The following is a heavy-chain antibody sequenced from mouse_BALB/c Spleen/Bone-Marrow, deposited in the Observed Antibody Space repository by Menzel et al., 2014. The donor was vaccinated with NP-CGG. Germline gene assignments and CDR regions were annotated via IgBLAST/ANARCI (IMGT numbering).Heavy chain of an antibody. CDR2: ISSGGGST. CDR3: AREVLRDYLDY. J-gene: IGHJ2*01. V-gene: IGHV5-12-1*01. CDR1: GFAFSSYD. D-gene: IGHD1-1*01. Sequence: EVQRVESGGGLVKPGGSLKLSCAASGFAFSSYDMSWVRQTPEKRLEWVAYISSGGGSTYYPDTVKGRFTISRDNAKNTLYLQMSSLKSEDTAMYYCAREVLRDYLDYWGQGTTLTVSS.